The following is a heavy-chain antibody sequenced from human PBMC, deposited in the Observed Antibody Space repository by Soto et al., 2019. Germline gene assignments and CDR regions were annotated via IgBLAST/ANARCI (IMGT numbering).Heavy chain of an antibody. D-gene: IGHD2-15*01. CDR3: ARVRGYCSGGSCYAPGGRFDY. CDR2: ISYDGSNK. CDR1: AVTFSTCV. J-gene: IGHJ4*02. Sequence: PGGSLRLWYTASAVTFSTCVMSWAVLSLGKGLEWGAVISYDGSNKYYADSVKGRFTISRDNSKNTLYLQMNSLRAEDTAVYYCARVRGYCSGGSCYAPGGRFDYWGQGT. V-gene: IGHV3-30*04.